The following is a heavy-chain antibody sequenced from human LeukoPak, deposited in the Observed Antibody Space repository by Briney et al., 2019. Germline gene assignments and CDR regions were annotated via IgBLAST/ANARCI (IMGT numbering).Heavy chain of an antibody. V-gene: IGHV4-31*03. CDR2: IYYSGST. CDR1: GGSISSGGYY. Sequence: SETLSLTCTVSGGSISSGGYYWSWIRQHPGKGLEWIGSIYYSGSTNYNPSLQGRVTISLDTSRNQFSLKLSSVTAADTAVYYCASGDNGPLSDYWGQGTLVTVSS. J-gene: IGHJ4*02. D-gene: IGHD1-14*01. CDR3: ASGDNGPLSDY.